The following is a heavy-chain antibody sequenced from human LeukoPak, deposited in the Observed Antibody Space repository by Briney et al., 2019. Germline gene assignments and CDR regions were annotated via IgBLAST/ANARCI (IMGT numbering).Heavy chain of an antibody. J-gene: IGHJ5*02. D-gene: IGHD4-17*01. Sequence: APVKVYCKASGYTFTGYYMRWVRQAPGQGLEWMGWINPSSGGTNYAQKFQGRVTMTRDTSISTAYMELSRLRSDDTAVYYCARQFDYGDYRWFDPWGQGTLVTVSS. CDR3: ARQFDYGDYRWFDP. CDR2: INPSSGGT. CDR1: GYTFTGYY. V-gene: IGHV1-2*02.